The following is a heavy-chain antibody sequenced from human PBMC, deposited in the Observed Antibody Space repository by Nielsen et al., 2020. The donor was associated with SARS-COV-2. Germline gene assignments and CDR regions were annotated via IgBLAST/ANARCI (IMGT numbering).Heavy chain of an antibody. D-gene: IGHD1-26*01. J-gene: IGHJ4*02. CDR1: GFTFSSYA. Sequence: GGSLRLSCAASGFTFSSYAMHWVRQAPGKGLEWVAVISYDGSNKYYADSVKGRFTISRDNSKNTLYLQMNSLRAEDTAVYYCARALGAYGYFDYWGQGTLVTVSS. CDR2: ISYDGSNK. CDR3: ARALGAYGYFDY. V-gene: IGHV3-30-3*01.